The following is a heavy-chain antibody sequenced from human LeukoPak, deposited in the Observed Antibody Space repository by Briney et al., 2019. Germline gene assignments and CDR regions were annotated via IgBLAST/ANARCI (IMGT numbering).Heavy chain of an antibody. CDR1: GGSISSYY. V-gene: IGHV4-34*01. J-gene: IGHJ5*02. CDR2: INHSGST. D-gene: IGHD3-10*01. CDR3: ARERYYGSGRAWFDP. Sequence: PSETLSLTCTVSGGSISSYYWSWIRQPPGRGLEWIGEINHSGSTNYNPSLKSRVTISVDTSKNQFSLKLSSVTAADTAVYYCARERYYGSGRAWFDPWGQGTLVTVSS.